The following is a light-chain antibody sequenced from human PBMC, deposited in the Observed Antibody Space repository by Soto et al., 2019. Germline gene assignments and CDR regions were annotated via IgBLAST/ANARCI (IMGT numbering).Light chain of an antibody. CDR1: QTVERW. CDR2: DVS. V-gene: IGKV1-5*01. J-gene: IGKJ1*01. CDR3: QQYKDSVWT. Sequence: DIQMTHSPSTLSSSVGYRVTGSCRASQTVERWLAWYQQKPGKAPNLVISDVSSLERGVPSRFSGSGSGTEFTLTISGLQPDDFATYYCQQYKDSVWTFGQGTKVDIK.